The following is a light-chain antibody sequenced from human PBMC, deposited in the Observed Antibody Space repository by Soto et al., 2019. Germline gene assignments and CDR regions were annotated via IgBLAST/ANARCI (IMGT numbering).Light chain of an antibody. CDR2: ESS. CDR1: QSVDNY. J-gene: IGKJ5*01. CDR3: QQGTNWPT. Sequence: EIVLTQSPATLSVSPGERATLSCRASQSVDNYLDWYQQKPGQAPRLLIYESSNRATGIPARFSGSGSGTDFILTISSLEPEDFAVYYCQQGTNWPTFGQGTRLEIK. V-gene: IGKV3-11*01.